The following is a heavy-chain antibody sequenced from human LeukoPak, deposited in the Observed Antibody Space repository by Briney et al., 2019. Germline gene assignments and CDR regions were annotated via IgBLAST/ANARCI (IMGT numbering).Heavy chain of an antibody. V-gene: IGHV1-69*13. CDR2: IIPIFGTA. CDR3: ARDSPGPYCSGGSCYPLEYFQH. Sequence: SVKASCKASGGTFSSYAISWVRQAPGQGLEWMGGIIPIFGTANYAQKFQGRVTITADESTSTAYMELSSLRSEDTAVYYCARDSPGPYCSGGSCYPLEYFQHWGQGTLVTVSS. CDR1: GGTFSSYA. J-gene: IGHJ1*01. D-gene: IGHD2-15*01.